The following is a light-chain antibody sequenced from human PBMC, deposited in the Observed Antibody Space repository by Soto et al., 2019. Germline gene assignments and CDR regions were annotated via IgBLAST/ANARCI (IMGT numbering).Light chain of an antibody. V-gene: IGKV3-20*01. Sequence: EIVLTQSPGTLSWSPGERATLSCRASQSVSSNYLAWYQQKPGQAPRLLIYGASSRATGIPDRFGGSGSGADFTLTITRLEPEDFAVYYCQQYGSSPWTFGRGTKV. CDR2: GAS. CDR3: QQYGSSPWT. CDR1: QSVSSNY. J-gene: IGKJ1*01.